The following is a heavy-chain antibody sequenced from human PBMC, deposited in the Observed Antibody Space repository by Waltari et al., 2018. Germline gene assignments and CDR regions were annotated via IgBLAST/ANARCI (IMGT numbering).Heavy chain of an antibody. Sequence: QLQVQESGPGLVKPSETLSLTCTVSGGSITTRVHYWGWIRQPPGKGLEWIGNIFYNGDTYYSPPLMNRVTMSIDTSKNQFSLRLSSVTAADTALYYCARGLAGILSAFDIWGQGTVVTVSS. CDR3: ARGLAGILSAFDI. CDR1: GGSITTRVHY. D-gene: IGHD3-9*01. CDR2: IFYNGDT. J-gene: IGHJ3*02. V-gene: IGHV4-39*07.